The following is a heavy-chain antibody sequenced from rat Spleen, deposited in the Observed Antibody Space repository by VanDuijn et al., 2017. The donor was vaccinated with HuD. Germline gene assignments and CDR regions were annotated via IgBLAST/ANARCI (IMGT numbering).Heavy chain of an antibody. CDR1: GFTFSNYA. Sequence: EVQLVESGGGLVQPGRSLKLSCAASGFTFSNYAMSWVRQTPTKGLEWVAFISTGGHNTYYRDSVKGRFTISRDNAKSTLYLQMDSLRSEDTASYYCARQEVTWYYFDYWGQGVMVTVSS. D-gene: IGHD1-1*01. V-gene: IGHV5-25*01. CDR2: ISTGGHNT. CDR3: ARQEVTWYYFDY. J-gene: IGHJ2*01.